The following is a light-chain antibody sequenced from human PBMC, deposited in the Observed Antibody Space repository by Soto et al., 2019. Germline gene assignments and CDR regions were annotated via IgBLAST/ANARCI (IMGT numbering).Light chain of an antibody. Sequence: EIVMTQSPDTLSVSPGERATLSCRASQTISTNLAWYLQKPGQAPRLLIYAASTRATGIPARFSGSGSGREFTLTISSLQSEDLEVYYCQQYNDWLITFGQGTRLEIK. CDR2: AAS. J-gene: IGKJ5*01. CDR1: QTISTN. V-gene: IGKV3-15*01. CDR3: QQYNDWLIT.